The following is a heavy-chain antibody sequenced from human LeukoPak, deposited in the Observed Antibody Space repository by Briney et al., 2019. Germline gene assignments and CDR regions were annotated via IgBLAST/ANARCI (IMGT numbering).Heavy chain of an antibody. Sequence: PSETLSLTCTVSHYSINSTYYWGWIRQPPGKGLEWIGSIYHSGNTYYNSSLKSRVTISVDTSKNHFSLKLSSVTAADTAVYYCARHATSGWTNPLYYYYYMDVWGKGTTVTISS. J-gene: IGHJ6*03. CDR1: HYSINSTYY. D-gene: IGHD6-19*01. CDR3: ARHATSGWTNPLYYYYYMDV. CDR2: IYHSGNT. V-gene: IGHV4-38-2*02.